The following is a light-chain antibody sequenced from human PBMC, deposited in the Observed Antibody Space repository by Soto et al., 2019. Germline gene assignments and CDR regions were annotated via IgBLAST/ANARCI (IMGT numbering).Light chain of an antibody. CDR3: QQYIHGYT. CDR1: QSVSTS. J-gene: IGKJ2*01. CDR2: SAS. Sequence: EVVMTQSPATLSVFPGERVTLSCRASQSVSTSLAWYQQKPGQAPRILIYSASTRATGIPARFSGSGSGTEFTLTISILESEDFAVYYCQQYIHGYTFGQGTELEIK. V-gene: IGKV3-15*01.